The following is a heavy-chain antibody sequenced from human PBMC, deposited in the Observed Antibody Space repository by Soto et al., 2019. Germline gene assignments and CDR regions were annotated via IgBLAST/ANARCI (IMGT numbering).Heavy chain of an antibody. CDR3: ARDLNPYYGPGSLHGFLDN. Sequence: GASVKLCWKACGEAFAGSSRRWLRQDKRQGLDWMGWINPNSGGTNYAQKFQGRVTMTRDTSISTAYMELSRLRSDDTAVYFCARDLNPYYGPGSLHGFLDNCGQAPLVTLSS. V-gene: IGHV1-2*02. CDR1: GEAFAGSS. J-gene: IGHJ4*02. CDR2: INPNSGGT. D-gene: IGHD3-10*01.